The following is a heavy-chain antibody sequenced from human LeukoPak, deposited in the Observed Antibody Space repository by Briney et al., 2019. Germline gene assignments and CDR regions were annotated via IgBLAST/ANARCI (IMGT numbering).Heavy chain of an antibody. D-gene: IGHD3-10*01. CDR2: IYPGDSDT. CDR1: GYCFTNYW. V-gene: IGHV5-51*01. Sequence: GESLKISCKGSGYCFTNYWIGWVRQMPGKGLEWMGIIYPGDSDTRYSPSFQGQVTISADKSISTAYLQWSSLKASDTALYYCATKFYGSGSYLRYWGQGTLVTVSS. J-gene: IGHJ4*02. CDR3: ATKFYGSGSYLRY.